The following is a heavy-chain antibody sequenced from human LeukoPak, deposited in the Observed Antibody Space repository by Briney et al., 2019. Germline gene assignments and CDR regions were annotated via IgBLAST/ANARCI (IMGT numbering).Heavy chain of an antibody. V-gene: IGHV1-18*01. Sequence: ASVKVSCKATGYTFSDYGISWARQAPGQGLEWLGWITVYNGHTEYAQNFQGRITLTTDTSTSTAYMELRSLRSDDTAVYFCARDRGRGYCTGGTCYPASYFYGDWGQGTLVTVSS. D-gene: IGHD2-15*01. CDR1: GYTFSDYG. CDR2: ITVYNGHT. J-gene: IGHJ4*02. CDR3: ARDRGRGYCTGGTCYPASYFYGD.